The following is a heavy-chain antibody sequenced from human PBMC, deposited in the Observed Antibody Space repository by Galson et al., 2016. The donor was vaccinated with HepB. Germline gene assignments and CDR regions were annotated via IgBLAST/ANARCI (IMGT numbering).Heavy chain of an antibody. CDR1: GFIFSDHY. J-gene: IGHJ3*02. Sequence: SLRLSCAASGFIFSDHYMEWVRQAPGKGLEWVAVMSYDGSNKFYADSVKGRFTISRDNSKNTLYLQMNSLRAEDTAVYFCARDPGYSAFDIWGQGTMVTVSS. D-gene: IGHD5-12*01. CDR3: ARDPGYSAFDI. CDR2: MSYDGSNK. V-gene: IGHV3-30*04.